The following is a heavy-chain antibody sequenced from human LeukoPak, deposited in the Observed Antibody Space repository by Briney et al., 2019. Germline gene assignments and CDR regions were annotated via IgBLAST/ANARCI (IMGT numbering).Heavy chain of an antibody. V-gene: IGHV4-59*08. CDR2: IYYSGST. J-gene: IGHJ6*02. D-gene: IGHD5-24*01. CDR1: GGSISSYY. CDR3: ARLHGDYYYYGMDV. Sequence: SETLSLTCTVSGGSISSYYWSWIRQPPGQGLEWIGYIYYSGSTNYNPSLKSRVTISVDTSKNQCSLKLSSGTAADTAVYYCARLHGDYYYYGMDVWGQGTTVTVSS.